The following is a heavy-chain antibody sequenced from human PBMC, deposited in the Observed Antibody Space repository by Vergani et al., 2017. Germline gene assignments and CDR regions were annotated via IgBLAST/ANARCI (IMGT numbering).Heavy chain of an antibody. V-gene: IGHV5-51*01. CDR2: IYPGDSDT. CDR3: ARRSPCSSTSCPGNYMDV. CDR1: GYNFPIHW. Sequence: EVQLVQSGAAVKKPGESLKISCKASGYNFPIHWIGWVRQLPGKGLEWMGVIYPGDSDTIYSPSFQGQVTISADKSISTAYLQWSSLKASDTAMYYCARRSPCSSTSCPGNYMDVWGKGTTVTVSS. J-gene: IGHJ6*03. D-gene: IGHD2-2*01.